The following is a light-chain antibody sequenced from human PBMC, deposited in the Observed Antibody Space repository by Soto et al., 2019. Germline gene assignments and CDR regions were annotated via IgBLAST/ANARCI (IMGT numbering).Light chain of an antibody. J-gene: IGLJ1*01. CDR2: DVS. Sequence: QSALTQPASVSGSPGQSITISCTGTSSDVGGYNYVSWYQHHPGKAPKLMIYDVSNRPSGVSNRFSGSKSGNTASLTISVLQSEVEADYYCSSYTTSNTRQIVFGTGTKVTVL. CDR1: SSDVGGYNY. V-gene: IGLV2-14*03. CDR3: SSYTTSNTRQIV.